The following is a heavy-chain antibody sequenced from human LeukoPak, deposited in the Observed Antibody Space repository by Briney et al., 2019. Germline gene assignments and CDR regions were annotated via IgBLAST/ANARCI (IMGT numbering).Heavy chain of an antibody. CDR3: XXXXXXPAVFDSFDF. V-gene: IGHV3-23*01. CDR1: GFTFTNYA. CDR2: ISSNGRST. Sequence: GGSLRLSCAVSGFTFTNYAMNWVRQAPGKGLEWVSVISSNGRSTYYADSVKGRFTISRDNSKNTLYLQMNSLRVEDTAVYYCXXXXXXPAVFDSFDFWGQGTLVTVSS. J-gene: IGHJ4*02. D-gene: IGHD5/OR15-5a*01.